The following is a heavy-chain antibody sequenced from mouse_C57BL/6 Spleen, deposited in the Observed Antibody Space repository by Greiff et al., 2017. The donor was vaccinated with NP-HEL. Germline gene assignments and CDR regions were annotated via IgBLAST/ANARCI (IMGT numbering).Heavy chain of an antibody. D-gene: IGHD2-4*01. CDR2: IDPNSGGT. Sequence: QVQLKQPGAELVKPGASVKLSCKASGYTFTSYWMHWVKQRPGRGLEWIGRIDPNSGGTKYNEKFKSKATLTVDKPSSTAYMQLSSLTSEDSAVYYCARDDYDEGYFDYWGQGTTLTVSS. CDR1: GYTFTSYW. V-gene: IGHV1-72*01. CDR3: ARDDYDEGYFDY. J-gene: IGHJ2*01.